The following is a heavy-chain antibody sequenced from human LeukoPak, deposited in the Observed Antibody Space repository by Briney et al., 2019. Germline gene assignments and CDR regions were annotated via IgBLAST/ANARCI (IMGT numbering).Heavy chain of an antibody. J-gene: IGHJ4*02. Sequence: PSETLSLTCTVSGGSISSYYWSWIRQPAGKGLEWIGRIYTSGSTNYNPPLKSRVTMSVDTSKNQFSLKLSSVTAADTAVYYCARAFHSSSSGRPYYFDYWGQGTLVTVSS. D-gene: IGHD6-6*01. CDR1: GGSISSYY. CDR3: ARAFHSSSSGRPYYFDY. V-gene: IGHV4-4*07. CDR2: IYTSGST.